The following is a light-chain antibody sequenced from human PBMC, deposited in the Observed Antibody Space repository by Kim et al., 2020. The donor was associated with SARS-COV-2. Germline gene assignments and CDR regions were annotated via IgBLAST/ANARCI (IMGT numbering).Light chain of an antibody. Sequence: AAVGDRGTIACRASQGISNFLAWYQQKPGKLPKLLIYGAAALQSGVPSRVSGSGSGREFTLTISSLQSEDVATNYCQKYNSVPFTFGPGTKVDIK. CDR2: GAA. CDR3: QKYNSVPFT. V-gene: IGKV1-27*01. J-gene: IGKJ3*01. CDR1: QGISNF.